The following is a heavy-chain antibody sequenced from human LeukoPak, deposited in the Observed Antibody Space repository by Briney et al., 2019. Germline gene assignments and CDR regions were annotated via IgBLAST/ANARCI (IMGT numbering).Heavy chain of an antibody. Sequence: PSETLSLTCTVSGDSISSYYWTWIRQPAGKGLEWIGRIYTSGSTNFNSSLKSRVTMSVDTSKNQFSLKLSSVTAADTAVYYCARSITIFGVVDWGQGTLVTVSS. J-gene: IGHJ4*02. CDR3: ARSITIFGVVD. CDR1: GDSISSYY. CDR2: IYTSGST. D-gene: IGHD3-3*01. V-gene: IGHV4-4*07.